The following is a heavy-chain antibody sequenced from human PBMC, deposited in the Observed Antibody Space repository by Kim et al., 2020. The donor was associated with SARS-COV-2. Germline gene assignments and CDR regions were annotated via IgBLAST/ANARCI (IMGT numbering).Heavy chain of an antibody. CDR2: VHDSGTT. Sequence: SETLSLTCSASGDSISGHYWSWIRQPPGKGLEWIGCVHDSGTTVYNPSLMSRITISMDTSKTHFSLTLNSVTAADTAMYYCARGNKSNIGWPYFDYWSQETLVIVSS. CDR3: ARGNKSNIGWPYFDY. CDR1: GDSISGHY. J-gene: IGHJ4*02. D-gene: IGHD6-19*01. V-gene: IGHV4-59*11.